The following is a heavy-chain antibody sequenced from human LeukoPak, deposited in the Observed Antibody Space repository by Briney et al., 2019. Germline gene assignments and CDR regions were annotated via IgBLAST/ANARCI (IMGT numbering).Heavy chain of an antibody. CDR3: ARGRLSTGAPKLDC. Sequence: SETLSLTCAVYGGSFSGYYWSWIRQPPGKGLEWIGEINHSGSTNYNPSLKSRVTISVDTSKNQFSLKLSSVTAADTAVYYCARGRLSTGAPKLDCWGQGTLVTVSS. D-gene: IGHD3-10*02. CDR2: INHSGST. CDR1: GGSFSGYY. J-gene: IGHJ4*02. V-gene: IGHV4-34*01.